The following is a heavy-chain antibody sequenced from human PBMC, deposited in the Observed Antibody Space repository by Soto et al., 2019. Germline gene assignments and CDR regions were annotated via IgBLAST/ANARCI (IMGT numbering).Heavy chain of an antibody. CDR2: ISAHNGIT. D-gene: IGHD1-1*01. Sequence: QVHLVQSGAEVKKPGASVKVSCKGSGYAFTTYGITWVRQAPGQGLEWMGWISAHNGITNYAQKLQGRVTVTRDTSTSTAYMELRSLRSADTAVYYCARGRYGDYWGQGALVTVSS. V-gene: IGHV1-18*01. J-gene: IGHJ4*02. CDR1: GYAFTTYG. CDR3: ARGRYGDY.